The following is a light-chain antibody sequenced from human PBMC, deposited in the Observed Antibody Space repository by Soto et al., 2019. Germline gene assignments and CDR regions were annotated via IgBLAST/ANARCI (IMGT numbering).Light chain of an antibody. CDR1: SSNIGSNT. J-gene: IGLJ2*01. Sequence: QSVLTQPPSASGTPGQRVTISCSGSSSNIGSNTVNWYQQLPGTAPKLLIYSNNQRPSGVPDRFSGSKSGTSASLAISGLQSDDEADYYCAAWDGSLNGVVFGGGTKLTVL. CDR3: AAWDGSLNGVV. CDR2: SNN. V-gene: IGLV1-44*01.